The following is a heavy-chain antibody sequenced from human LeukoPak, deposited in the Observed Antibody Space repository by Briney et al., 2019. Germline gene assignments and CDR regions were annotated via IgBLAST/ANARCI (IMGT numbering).Heavy chain of an antibody. V-gene: IGHV3-21*01. CDR2: ISSSSSYI. Sequence: GGSLRLSCAASGFTFSSYSMNWVRQAPGKGLEWVSSISSSSSYIYYADSVKGRFTISRDNARNTLYLQMNSLRAEDTAVYYCARVGGDYEIAYWGQGTLVTVSS. CDR1: GFTFSSYS. D-gene: IGHD2-21*02. CDR3: ARVGGDYEIAY. J-gene: IGHJ4*02.